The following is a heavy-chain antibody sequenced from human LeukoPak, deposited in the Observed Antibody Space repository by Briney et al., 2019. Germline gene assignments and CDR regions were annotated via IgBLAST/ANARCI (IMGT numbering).Heavy chain of an antibody. Sequence: ASVKVSCTASGGTFSSYAISWVRQAPGQGLEWMGGIIPIFGTANYAQKFQGRVTIIADESTSTAYMELSSLRSEDTAVYYCARYCSGGSCEGWGQGTLVTVSS. CDR1: GGTFSSYA. CDR2: IIPIFGTA. D-gene: IGHD2-15*01. CDR3: ARYCSGGSCEG. J-gene: IGHJ4*02. V-gene: IGHV1-69*13.